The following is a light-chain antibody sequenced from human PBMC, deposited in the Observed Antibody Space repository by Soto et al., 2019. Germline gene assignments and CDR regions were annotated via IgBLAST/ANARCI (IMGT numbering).Light chain of an antibody. J-gene: IGKJ2*02. CDR2: TAS. Sequence: DIQMTQSPSSLSVSVGDRVTITCRASQSIVSYLNWYQQKLGKAPKLLIYTASNLQRGVPSRFSGSGSWTDFTLNISNLQPEDFATYSCQQSYSTPRTFGQGNKLEIK. CDR3: QQSYSTPRT. V-gene: IGKV1-39*01. CDR1: QSIVSY.